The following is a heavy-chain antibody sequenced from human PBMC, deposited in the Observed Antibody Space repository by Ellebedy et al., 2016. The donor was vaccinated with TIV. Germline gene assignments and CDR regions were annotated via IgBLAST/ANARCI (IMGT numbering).Heavy chain of an antibody. D-gene: IGHD6-13*01. V-gene: IGHV4-59*01. CDR2: IYYSGST. CDR3: ARVSAGYSSRYYFDY. Sequence: SETLSLTXTVSGGSISSYYWSWIRQPPGKGLEWIGYIYYSGSTNYNPSLKSRVTISVDTSKNQFSLKLSSVTAADTAVYYCARVSAGYSSRYYFDYWGQGTLVTVSS. J-gene: IGHJ4*02. CDR1: GGSISSYY.